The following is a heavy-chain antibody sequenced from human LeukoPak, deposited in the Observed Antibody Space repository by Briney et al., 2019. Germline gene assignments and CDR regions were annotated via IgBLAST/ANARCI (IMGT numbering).Heavy chain of an antibody. CDR1: GFTFSSYA. CDR3: ARDRTYGSGSYSFDY. CDR2: ISAGGGAT. D-gene: IGHD3-10*01. Sequence: PGGSLRLSCAASGFTFSSYAMSWVRQAPGKGLEWVSVISAGGGATFYADSVKGRFTISRDNAKNSLYLQMNSLRAEDTAVYYCARDRTYGSGSYSFDYWGQGTLVTVSS. J-gene: IGHJ4*02. V-gene: IGHV3-23*01.